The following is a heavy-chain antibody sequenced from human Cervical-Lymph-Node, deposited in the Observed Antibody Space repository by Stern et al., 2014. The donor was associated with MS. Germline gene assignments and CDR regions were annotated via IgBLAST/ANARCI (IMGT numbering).Heavy chain of an antibody. J-gene: IGHJ6*02. D-gene: IGHD2-2*01. CDR2: TNPLFVAA. Sequence: QVQLVQSGAEVKKPGSSVKVSCKATGDSFINYAISWVRQAPGQGLEWKGWTNPLFVAANYAQKFQGRVTISADASTSTTYMELTRLTSEDTAVYYCARGGYCTSAGCFRYHYYGMDVWGQGTTVTVSS. CDR1: GDSFINYA. V-gene: IGHV1-69*01. CDR3: ARGGYCTSAGCFRYHYYGMDV.